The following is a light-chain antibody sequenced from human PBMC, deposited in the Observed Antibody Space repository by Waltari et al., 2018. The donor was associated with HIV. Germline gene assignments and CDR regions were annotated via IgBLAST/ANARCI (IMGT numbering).Light chain of an antibody. Sequence: MLTQSPSTLSLSPGGRATPSCRASQSLGGSYLAWYQQMPGQAPRLLIYSTSKRAAGIPERFSGSGSGTDFTLTVSRLEPEDSAIYYCHQYGRSPWTFGQGTKVEIK. J-gene: IGKJ1*01. CDR1: QSLGGSY. CDR2: STS. V-gene: IGKV3-20*01. CDR3: HQYGRSPWT.